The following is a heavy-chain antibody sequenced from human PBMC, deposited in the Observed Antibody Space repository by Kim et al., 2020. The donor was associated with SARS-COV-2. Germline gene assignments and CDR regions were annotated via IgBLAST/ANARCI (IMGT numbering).Heavy chain of an antibody. CDR3: ARDYNFNTNFDL. V-gene: IGHV4-4*06. D-gene: IGHD3-3*01. Sequence: NTRSLTTRVTMSVDTSKNQFSLKLSAVTAADTAVYFCARDYNFNTNFDLWGQGTMVTVSS. J-gene: IGHJ4*02.